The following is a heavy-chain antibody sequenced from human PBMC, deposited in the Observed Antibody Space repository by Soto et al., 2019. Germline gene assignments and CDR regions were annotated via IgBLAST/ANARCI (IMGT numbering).Heavy chain of an antibody. CDR2: ISGSGGST. CDR3: ANVRTRFPAFDY. Sequence: EVQLLESGGGLVQPGGSLRLSCAASGFTFSSYAMSWVRQAPGKGLEWVSAISGSGGSTYYADYVKGRFPISRDNTNNTLYLQMNSLRAEDTAVYYCANVRTRFPAFDYWGQGTLVTVSS. D-gene: IGHD3-3*01. CDR1: GFTFSSYA. J-gene: IGHJ4*02. V-gene: IGHV3-23*01.